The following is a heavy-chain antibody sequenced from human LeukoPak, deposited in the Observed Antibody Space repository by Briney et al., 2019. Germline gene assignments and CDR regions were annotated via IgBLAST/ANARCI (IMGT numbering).Heavy chain of an antibody. CDR1: GDSISSYY. J-gene: IGHJ4*02. CDR2: IYYSGST. V-gene: IGHV4-59*08. Sequence: SETLSLICTVSGDSISSYYWSWIRQPPGKRLEWIGYIYYSGSTNYNPSLKSRVTISVDTSKNQFSLKLSSVTAADTAVYYCARSFITMIVVVDYWGQGTLVTVSS. CDR3: ARSFITMIVVVDY. D-gene: IGHD3-22*01.